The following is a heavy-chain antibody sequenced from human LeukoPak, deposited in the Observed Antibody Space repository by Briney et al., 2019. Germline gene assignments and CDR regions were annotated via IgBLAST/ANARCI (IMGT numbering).Heavy chain of an antibody. CDR2: IWYDGSNK. Sequence: PGRSLRLSCAASGFTLSSYGMHWVRQAPGKGLEWVAVIWYDGSNKYYADSVKGRFTISRDNSKNTLYLQMNSLRAEDTAVYYCARGLDYYDSQVVVDPWGQGTLVTVSS. CDR3: ARGLDYYDSQVVVDP. J-gene: IGHJ5*02. D-gene: IGHD3-22*01. V-gene: IGHV3-33*01. CDR1: GFTLSSYG.